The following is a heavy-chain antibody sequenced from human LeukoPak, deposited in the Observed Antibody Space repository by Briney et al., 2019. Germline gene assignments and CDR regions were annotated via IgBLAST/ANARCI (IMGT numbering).Heavy chain of an antibody. CDR2: INPSSGGT. D-gene: IGHD4-17*01. V-gene: IGHV1-2*02. CDR1: GYTFTGYY. J-gene: IGHJ5*02. CDR3: ARHMTTANNWFDP. Sequence: ASVKVSCKASGYTFTGYYIHWVRQAPGQGPEWMGWINPSSGGTNYAQKFQGRVTMTRDTSISTAYMELSRLISDDTAVYYCARHMTTANNWFDPWGQGTLVTVPS.